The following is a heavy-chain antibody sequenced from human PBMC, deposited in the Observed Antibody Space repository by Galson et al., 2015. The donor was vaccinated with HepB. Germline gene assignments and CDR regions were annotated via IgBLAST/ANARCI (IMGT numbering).Heavy chain of an antibody. J-gene: IGHJ6*02. Sequence: SLRLSCAASGFTFSSYSMNWVRQAPGKGLEWVSYISSSSSTIYYADSVKGRFTISRDNAKNSLYLQMNSLRAEDTAVYYCARDSTAVAGEGYYYGMDVWGQGTTVTVSS. CDR3: ARDSTAVAGEGYYYGMDV. D-gene: IGHD6-19*01. CDR1: GFTFSSYS. V-gene: IGHV3-48*04. CDR2: ISSSSSTI.